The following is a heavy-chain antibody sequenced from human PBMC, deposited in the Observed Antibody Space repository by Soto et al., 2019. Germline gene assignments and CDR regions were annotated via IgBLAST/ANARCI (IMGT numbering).Heavy chain of an antibody. J-gene: IGHJ6*02. D-gene: IGHD1-1*01. CDR2: ISSSSSYI. Sequence: GGSLRLSCAASGFTFSSYSMNWVRQAPGKGLEWVSSISSSSSYIYYADSVKGRFTISRDNAKSSLYLQMNSLRAEDTAVYYWATDYPVYSWWVRLESYCIDFWGQGTSVTVSS. CDR3: ATDYPVYSWWVRLESYCIDF. CDR1: GFTFSSYS. V-gene: IGHV3-21*01.